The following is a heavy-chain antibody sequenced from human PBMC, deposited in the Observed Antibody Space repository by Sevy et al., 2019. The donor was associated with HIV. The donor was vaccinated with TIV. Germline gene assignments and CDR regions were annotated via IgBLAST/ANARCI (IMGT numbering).Heavy chain of an antibody. D-gene: IGHD4-17*01. CDR3: ARDPRIYGDYLLAYFDY. CDR1: GLTPSTYG. J-gene: IGHJ4*02. CDR2: IGYDGNNK. V-gene: IGHV3-33*01. Sequence: GGSLRLSCAASGLTPSTYGIHWVRQAPGKGLEWVAVIGYDGNNKFYADSVKGRFTISRDDSKNTVFLQMDSLRAEDKAVYYCARDPRIYGDYLLAYFDYWGQGTLVTVSS.